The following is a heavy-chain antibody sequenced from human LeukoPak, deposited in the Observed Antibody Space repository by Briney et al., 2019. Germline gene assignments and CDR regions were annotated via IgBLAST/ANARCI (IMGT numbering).Heavy chain of an antibody. J-gene: IGHJ4*02. CDR1: GGTFNTPP. Sequence: ASAKVSCKASGGTFNTPPLSWLRQAPGQGPEWMGGIIPFFGTANYAQKFQGRVTTTADKSTSTAYMELRSLRSDDTAVYYCARSGRGTYYYFDLWGQGTLVTVSS. D-gene: IGHD1-26*01. CDR2: IIPFFGTA. CDR3: ARSGRGTYYYFDL. V-gene: IGHV1-69*06.